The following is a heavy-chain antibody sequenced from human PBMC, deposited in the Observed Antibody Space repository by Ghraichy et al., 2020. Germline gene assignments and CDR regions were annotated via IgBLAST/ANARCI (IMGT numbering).Heavy chain of an antibody. J-gene: IGHJ6*04. V-gene: IGHV3-21*05. Sequence: GGSLRLSCVGSGFTFASYSMTWVRQSAGKALEWVSYITSSSSFRSYADSVKGRFTISRDNAKNSLYLQMNSLRVEDTAVYYCARAGYYAYMDVWGVGTTVTVSS. CDR2: ITSSSSFR. CDR1: GFTFASYS. D-gene: IGHD3-3*01. CDR3: ARAGYYAYMDV.